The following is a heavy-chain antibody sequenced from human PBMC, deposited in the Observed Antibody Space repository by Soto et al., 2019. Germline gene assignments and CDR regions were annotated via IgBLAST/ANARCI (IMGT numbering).Heavy chain of an antibody. D-gene: IGHD2-21*01. Sequence: QVQVVQSGAEVKKPESSVKVSCKPSGGTFNTYTVNWVRLAPGHGLEWMGRFIPILEMANYAQKFQDRVTTTADRSTCTAYMELNSLTADDTAVYYCAITYCRDNSCPRDFDFWGPGTRVTVSS. CDR3: AITYCRDNSCPRDFDF. V-gene: IGHV1-69*02. J-gene: IGHJ4*02. CDR1: GGTFNTYT. CDR2: FIPILEMA.